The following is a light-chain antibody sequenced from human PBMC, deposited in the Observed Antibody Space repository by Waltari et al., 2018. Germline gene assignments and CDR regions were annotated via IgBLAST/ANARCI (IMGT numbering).Light chain of an antibody. V-gene: IGLV3-21*02. CDR3: QVWDASSDLAAVV. CDR1: RMANKH. CDR2: DDS. J-gene: IGLJ2*01. Sequence: SDGLTQPPSVSVAPGETPTIPCAGNRMANKHVHWYQQRPGQAPVLVVYDDSDRPSGVTERFSGSNSGDTATLIIGRVEAGDDADYYCQVWDASSDLAAVVFGGGTKLTVL.